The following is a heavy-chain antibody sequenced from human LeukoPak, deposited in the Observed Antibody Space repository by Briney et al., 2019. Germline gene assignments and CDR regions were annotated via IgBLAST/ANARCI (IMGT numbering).Heavy chain of an antibody. V-gene: IGHV3-66*04. CDR3: ARHRAYGDYDRGEGNWFDP. J-gene: IGHJ5*02. CDR2: IYSGGSA. Sequence: GGSLRLSCAASGFTVSSNYMSWVRQAPGKGLEWVSVIYSGGSAYYADSVKGRFTISRDNSKNTLYLQMNSLRAEDTAVYYCARHRAYGDYDRGEGNWFDPWGQGTLVTVSS. CDR1: GFTVSSNY. D-gene: IGHD4-17*01.